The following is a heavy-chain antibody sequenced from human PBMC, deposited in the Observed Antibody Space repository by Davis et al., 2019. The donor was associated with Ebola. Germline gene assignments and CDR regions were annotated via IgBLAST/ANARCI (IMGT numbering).Heavy chain of an antibody. Sequence: AASVKVSCKASGYTFTGYYVHWVRQAPGQGLEWMGWINPKSGGTKYAQKFQDWVTMTRDTSISTAYVELSGLTSDDTAIYYCARALSSTYDYYMDVWGKGSAVTVSS. CDR2: INPKSGGT. CDR3: ARALSSTYDYYMDV. CDR1: GYTFTGYY. V-gene: IGHV1-2*04. J-gene: IGHJ6*03. D-gene: IGHD2-2*01.